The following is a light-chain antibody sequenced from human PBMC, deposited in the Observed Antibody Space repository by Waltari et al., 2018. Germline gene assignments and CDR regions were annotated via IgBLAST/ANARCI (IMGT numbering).Light chain of an antibody. J-gene: IGKJ4*01. CDR3: LQHDTYPLT. CDR1: QGINNY. V-gene: IGKV1-17*03. CDR2: LAS. Sequence: DIQLTQSPSAMSASVGDRVTITCRASQGINNYLAWFQQKPGKVPKRQLFLASSLQSGVPSRFSGSGSGTEFTHTISNLQPEDFATYYCLQHDTYPLTFGGGTKVEIK.